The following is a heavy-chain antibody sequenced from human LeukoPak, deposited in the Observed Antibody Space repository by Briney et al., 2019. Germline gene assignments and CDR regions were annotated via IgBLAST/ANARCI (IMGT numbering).Heavy chain of an antibody. CDR3: ARQMPVLRYFDWLLHYYYYMDV. Sequence: PSETLSLTCTVSGGSISSYYWSWIRQPAGKGLEWIGRIYTSGSTNYNPSLKSRVTISVDTSKNQFSLKLSSVTAADTAVYYCARQMPVLRYFDWLLHYYYYMDVWGKGTTVTVSS. V-gene: IGHV4-4*07. J-gene: IGHJ6*03. D-gene: IGHD3-9*01. CDR2: IYTSGST. CDR1: GGSISSYY.